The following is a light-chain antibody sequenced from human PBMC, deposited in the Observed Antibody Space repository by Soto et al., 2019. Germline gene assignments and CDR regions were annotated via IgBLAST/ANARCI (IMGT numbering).Light chain of an antibody. J-gene: IGLJ1*01. CDR1: NSDVGGYNY. CDR3: SSYAGSHNNYV. Sequence: QSVLTQPPSASGSPGQSVTISRTATNSDVGGYNYVSWYQQHPGKAPKLMIYEVSKRPSGVPDRFSGSKSGNTASLTVSGLQAEDEADYYCSSYAGSHNNYVFGTGTKLTVL. CDR2: EVS. V-gene: IGLV2-8*01.